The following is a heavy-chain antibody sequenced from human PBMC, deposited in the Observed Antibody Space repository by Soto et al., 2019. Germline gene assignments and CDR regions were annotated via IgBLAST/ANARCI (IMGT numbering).Heavy chain of an antibody. J-gene: IGHJ6*03. Sequence: GESLKISCKGSGNTFSAYWIGWVRQMPGKGLEWMGIIWPGDSDTRYNPSFQGQVTISVDKSLSTAYLQWTTLQASDTAMYYCATLPPGGGRSRGYMDVWGKGTTVTVSS. CDR2: IWPGDSDT. CDR1: GNTFSAYW. D-gene: IGHD3-16*01. V-gene: IGHV5-51*01. CDR3: ATLPPGGGRSRGYMDV.